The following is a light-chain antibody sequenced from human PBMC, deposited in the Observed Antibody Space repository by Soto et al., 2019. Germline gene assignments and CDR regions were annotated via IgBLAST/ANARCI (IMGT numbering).Light chain of an antibody. CDR2: EVS. V-gene: IGLV2-14*01. Sequence: QSVLTQPASVSGSPGQSITISCTATTSDVGGFDSVSWYQQHPGTAPRVIIYEVSNRPSGVSYRFSGSNSANTASLTISGLQADDEADYYCSSYTTSNTWLFGGGTKVTVL. CDR3: SSYTTSNTWL. J-gene: IGLJ3*02. CDR1: TSDVGGFDS.